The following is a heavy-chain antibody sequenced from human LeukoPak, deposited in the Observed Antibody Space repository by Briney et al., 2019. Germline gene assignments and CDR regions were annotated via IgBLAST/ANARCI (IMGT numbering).Heavy chain of an antibody. J-gene: IGHJ6*02. CDR3: ARAGPYCSGGSCYLRLYYYYGMDV. D-gene: IGHD2-15*01. CDR2: ISAYNGNT. Sequence: ASVKVSCKASGYTFTSYGISWVRQAPGQGLEWMGWISAYNGNTNYAQKFQGRVTMTRNTSISTAYMELSSLRSEDTAVYYCARAGPYCSGGSCYLRLYYYYGMDVWGQGTTVTVSS. V-gene: IGHV1-18*01. CDR1: GYTFTSYG.